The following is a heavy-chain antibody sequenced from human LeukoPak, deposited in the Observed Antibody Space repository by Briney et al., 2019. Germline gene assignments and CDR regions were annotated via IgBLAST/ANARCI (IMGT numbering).Heavy chain of an antibody. CDR2: ISFGGHET. D-gene: IGHD3-10*01. V-gene: IGHV3-30*04. CDR3: ARAGRGLGYYFDY. Sequence: GGSLRLSCSASGFTFNTYAMHWVRQAPGKGLEWVAVISFGGHETYYADSVRGRFTISRDYSKNTLYLQMNNLGADDTAVYYCARAGRGLGYYFDYWGQGALVTVSS. J-gene: IGHJ4*02. CDR1: GFTFNTYA.